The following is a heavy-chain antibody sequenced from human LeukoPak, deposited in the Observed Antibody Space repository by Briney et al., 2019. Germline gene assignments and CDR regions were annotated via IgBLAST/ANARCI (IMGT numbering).Heavy chain of an antibody. CDR2: FDPEDGET. J-gene: IGHJ4*02. CDR1: GYTLTELS. CDR3: ATLSSGSYFGAAIGGIDY. Sequence: ASVKVSCKVSGYTLTELSMHWVRQAPGKGLEWMGGFDPEDGETIYVQESQGRVTMTEDTSTDTAYMELSSLRSEDTAVYYCATLSSGSYFGAAIGGIDYWGQGTLVTVSS. V-gene: IGHV1-24*01. D-gene: IGHD1-26*01.